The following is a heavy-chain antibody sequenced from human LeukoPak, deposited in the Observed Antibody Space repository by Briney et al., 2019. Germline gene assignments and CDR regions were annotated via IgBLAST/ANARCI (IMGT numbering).Heavy chain of an antibody. CDR2: IYSTGST. CDR3: ALYCTSSCCPNRGGAFDI. J-gene: IGHJ3*02. Sequence: SETLSLTCTVSGGSVSTYYWSWIRETAGKGLEWIGRIYSTGSTDYNPSLGSRVSVSADTSKNQFSLKLTSVTAADTAMYYCALYCTSSCCPNRGGAFDIWGQGTMVTVSS. D-gene: IGHD2-8*01. V-gene: IGHV4-4*07. CDR1: GGSVSTYY.